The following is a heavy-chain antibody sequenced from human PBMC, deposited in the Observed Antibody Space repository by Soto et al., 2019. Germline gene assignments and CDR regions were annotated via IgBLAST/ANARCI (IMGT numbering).Heavy chain of an antibody. CDR3: ARAIYSSGWYYFDY. CDR1: GFTFSSYA. CDR2: ISSNGGST. D-gene: IGHD6-19*01. Sequence: EVQLVEFGEGLVQPGGSLRLSCAASGFTFSSYAMHWVRQAPGKGLEYVSGISSNGGSTYYVDSVKGRFTISRDNSKNTLYLQMGSLRAEDMAVYYCARAIYSSGWYYFDYWGQGTLVTVSS. V-gene: IGHV3-64*02. J-gene: IGHJ4*02.